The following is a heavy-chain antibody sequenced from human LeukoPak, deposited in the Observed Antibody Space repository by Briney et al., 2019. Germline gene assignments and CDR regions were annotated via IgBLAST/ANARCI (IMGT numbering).Heavy chain of an antibody. CDR2: IYHSGST. Sequence: SETLSLTCAVSGGSISSSNWWSWVRQPPGKGLEWIGEIYHSGSTNYNPSLKSRVTISVDKSKNQFSLKLSSVTAADTAVYYCARPTYYYGSGSDYWTDAFDIWGQGTMVTVSS. J-gene: IGHJ3*02. CDR1: GGSISSSNW. V-gene: IGHV4-4*02. CDR3: ARPTYYYGSGSDYWTDAFDI. D-gene: IGHD3-10*01.